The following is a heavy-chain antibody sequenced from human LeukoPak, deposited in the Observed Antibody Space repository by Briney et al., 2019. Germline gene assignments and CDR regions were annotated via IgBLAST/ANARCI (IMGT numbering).Heavy chain of an antibody. CDR3: AKDREGYSRLD. V-gene: IGHV3-30*18. CDR1: GFTFSGYS. D-gene: IGHD5-12*01. CDR2: LSYGGSNK. J-gene: IGHJ4*02. Sequence: GGSLRLSCAASGFTFSGYSMHWVRQAPGKGLEWVAVLSYGGSNKYYADSVKGRFTVSSDSSKNTLYLQMNSLRPEDTAVYYCAKDREGYSRLDWGQGTLVTVSS.